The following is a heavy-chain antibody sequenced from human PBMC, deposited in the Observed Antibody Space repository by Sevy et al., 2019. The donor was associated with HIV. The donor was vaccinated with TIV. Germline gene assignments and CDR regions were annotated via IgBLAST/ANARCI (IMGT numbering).Heavy chain of an antibody. Sequence: GGSLRLSCAASGFTVSSNYMTWVRQAPGKGLEWVSVIYSAGSTYYADSVKGRFTISRDKSKNTLYLQMNSLRAEDTAVYYCARVGLGGSGGFDYWGQGTLVTVSS. CDR1: GFTVSSNY. D-gene: IGHD3-16*01. J-gene: IGHJ4*02. CDR2: IYSAGST. CDR3: ARVGLGGSGGFDY. V-gene: IGHV3-66*01.